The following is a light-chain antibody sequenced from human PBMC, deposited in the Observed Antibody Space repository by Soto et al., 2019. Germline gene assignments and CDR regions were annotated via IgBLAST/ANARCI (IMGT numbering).Light chain of an antibody. Sequence: QSVLTQPPSVSAAPGKKVTISCSGTIFDVGNNFVSWYQHFPGTAPKLLIYDDDRRPSGIPDRFSASKSGTSATLRIARVQTGDEADYYCASWDTDVSAVFGGGTQLTVL. J-gene: IGLJ2*01. CDR3: ASWDTDVSAV. CDR1: IFDVGNNF. CDR2: DDD. V-gene: IGLV1-51*01.